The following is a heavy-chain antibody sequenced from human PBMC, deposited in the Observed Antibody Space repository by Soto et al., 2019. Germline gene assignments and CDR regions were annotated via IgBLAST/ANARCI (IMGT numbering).Heavy chain of an antibody. CDR2: INPNSGGT. Sequence: PAASVKVSCKASEYTFTGYYMHWVRQAPGQGLEWMGWINPNSGGTNYAQKFQGRVTMTRDTSISTAYMELSRLRSDDTAVYYCARDIWQQQLGPRGPNYYYYGMDVWGQGTTVTVSS. D-gene: IGHD6-13*01. V-gene: IGHV1-2*02. CDR3: ARDIWQQQLGPRGPNYYYYGMDV. CDR1: EYTFTGYY. J-gene: IGHJ6*02.